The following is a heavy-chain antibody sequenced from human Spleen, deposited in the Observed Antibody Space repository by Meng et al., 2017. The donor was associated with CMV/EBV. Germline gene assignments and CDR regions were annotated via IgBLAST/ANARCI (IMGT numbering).Heavy chain of an antibody. CDR3: ARDRAYDLLTGYYYRDAFDI. D-gene: IGHD3-9*01. CDR1: GGSVSSDSYY. J-gene: IGHJ3*02. Sequence: SETLSLTCTVSGGSVSSDSYYWSWIRQPPGKGLEWIGYIYYSGSTNFNPSLKSRVTISVDTSKNQFSLKLTSVTAADTAVYFCARDRAYDLLTGYYYRDAFDIWGQGTMVTVSS. V-gene: IGHV4-61*01. CDR2: IYYSGST.